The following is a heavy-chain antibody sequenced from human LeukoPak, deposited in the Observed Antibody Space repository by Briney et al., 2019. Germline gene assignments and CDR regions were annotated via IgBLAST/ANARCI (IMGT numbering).Heavy chain of an antibody. Sequence: PGGSLRLSCAASGFTVSSNYMSWVRQAPGKGLEWVSVIYSGGSTYYADSVKGRFTISRDNSKNTLYLQMNSLRAEDTAVYYCAKGTGYYTPPFDYWGQGTLVTVSS. CDR1: GFTVSSNY. CDR2: IYSGGST. J-gene: IGHJ4*02. CDR3: AKGTGYYTPPFDY. V-gene: IGHV3-53*01. D-gene: IGHD3/OR15-3a*01.